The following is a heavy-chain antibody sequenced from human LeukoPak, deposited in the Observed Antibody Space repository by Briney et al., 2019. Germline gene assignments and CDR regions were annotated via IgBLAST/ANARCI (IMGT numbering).Heavy chain of an antibody. CDR1: GYTFTSYD. V-gene: IGHV1-8*01. CDR3: ARGPIVVVPAAVYYFDY. Sequence: ASVKVSCKASGYTFTSYDINWVRQATGQGLEWMGWMNPNSGNTGYAQKFQGRVTMTRNTSISTAYMELSSLRSEDTAVYYCARGPIVVVPAAVYYFDYWGQGTLVTVSS. D-gene: IGHD2-2*01. CDR2: MNPNSGNT. J-gene: IGHJ4*02.